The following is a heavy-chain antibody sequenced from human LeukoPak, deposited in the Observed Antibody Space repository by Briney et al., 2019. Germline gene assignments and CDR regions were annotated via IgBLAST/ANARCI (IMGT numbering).Heavy chain of an antibody. CDR3: AKVGENVLRIYPHSYYFDS. V-gene: IGHV3-7*01. D-gene: IGHD2-15*01. CDR1: GFTFSSYW. Sequence: GGSLRLSCAASGFTFSSYWMSWVRQAPGKGLEWVANIKQDGSEKYYVDSVKGRFTISRDNTKNSLYLQMNSLRAEDTAVYYCAKVGENVLRIYPHSYYFDSWGQGTLVAVSS. CDR2: IKQDGSEK. J-gene: IGHJ4*02.